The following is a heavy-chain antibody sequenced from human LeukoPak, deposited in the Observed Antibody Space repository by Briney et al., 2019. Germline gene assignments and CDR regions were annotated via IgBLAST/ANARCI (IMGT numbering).Heavy chain of an antibody. J-gene: IGHJ6*03. CDR1: GGTFSSYA. CDR2: IIPIFGTA. V-gene: IGHV1-69*05. Sequence: SVKVSCKASGGTFSSYAISWVRQAPGQGLEWMGGIIPIFGTANYAQKFQGRVTITTDESTSTAYMELSSLRSEDTAVYYCARDLWNYDSSGNYYYYYMDVWGKGTTVTVSS. CDR3: ARDLWNYDSSGNYYYYYMDV. D-gene: IGHD3-22*01.